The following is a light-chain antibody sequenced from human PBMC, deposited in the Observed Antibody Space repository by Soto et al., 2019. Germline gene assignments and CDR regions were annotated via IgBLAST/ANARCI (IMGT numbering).Light chain of an antibody. CDR1: QAISSS. CDR2: AAS. V-gene: IGKV1-9*01. CDR3: QHLNDYRYT. J-gene: IGKJ2*01. Sequence: DIQLTQSPSFLSASVGDRVTITCRASQAISSSLAWYQHNPGKAPKLLIYAASTLQNGVPSSFSGSGSGTEFTLTISSLQPEEFATYYCQHLNDYRYTFGQGTKVEIK.